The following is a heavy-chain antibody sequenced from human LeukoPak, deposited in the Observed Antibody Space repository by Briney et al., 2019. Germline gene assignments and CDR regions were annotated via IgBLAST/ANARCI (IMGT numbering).Heavy chain of an antibody. CDR1: GYTFTSYG. V-gene: IGHV1-18*01. D-gene: IGHD5-18*01. J-gene: IGHJ4*02. CDR2: ISAYNGNT. CDR3: ARDAERGYSYGSDY. Sequence: ASVKVSCKASGYTFTSYGISWVQQAPGQGLEWMGWISAYNGNTNYAQKLQGRVTMTTDTSTSTAYMELRSLRSDDTAVYYCARDAERGYSYGSDYWGQGTLVTVSS.